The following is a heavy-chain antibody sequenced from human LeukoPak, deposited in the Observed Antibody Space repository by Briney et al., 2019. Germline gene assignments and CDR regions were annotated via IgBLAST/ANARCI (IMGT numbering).Heavy chain of an antibody. J-gene: IGHJ4*02. D-gene: IGHD6-19*01. V-gene: IGHV3-30*02. CDR3: AAVVYSSGFYYFDY. CDR2: IRYDGSNK. Sequence: GGSLRLSCAASGFTFSSYGMHWVRQAPGKGLEWVAFIRYDGSNKYYADSVKGRFTISRDNSKNTLYLQMNSLRAEDTAVYYCAAVVYSSGFYYFDYWGQGTLVTVSS. CDR1: GFTFSSYG.